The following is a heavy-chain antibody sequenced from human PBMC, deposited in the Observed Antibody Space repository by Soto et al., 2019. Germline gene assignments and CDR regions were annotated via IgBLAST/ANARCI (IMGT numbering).Heavy chain of an antibody. CDR1: GFTFSSYW. CDR3: AKDLPYYDSSGHDY. CDR2: IKQDGSEK. J-gene: IGHJ4*02. D-gene: IGHD3-22*01. Sequence: GSLRLSCAASGFTFSSYWMSWVRQAPGKGLEWVANIKQDGSEKYYVDSVKGRFTISRDNSKNTLYLQMNSLRAEDTAVYYCAKDLPYYDSSGHDYWGQGTLVTVSS. V-gene: IGHV3-7*03.